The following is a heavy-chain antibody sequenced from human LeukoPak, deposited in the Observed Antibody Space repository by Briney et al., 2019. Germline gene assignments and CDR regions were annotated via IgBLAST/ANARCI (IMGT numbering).Heavy chain of an antibody. Sequence: ASVKVSCKVSGDTLSEFSMQWVRQAPGKGLEWMGVFAPDSETIYAQKFHGRLSMTEDTSRDTACMELNSLRSEDTAVYFCAVWGYRSESTTRYARFDYWGQGSLVTVSS. CDR3: AVWGYRSESTTRYARFDY. CDR1: GDTLSEFS. D-gene: IGHD2/OR15-2a*01. V-gene: IGHV1-24*01. CDR2: FAPDSET. J-gene: IGHJ4*02.